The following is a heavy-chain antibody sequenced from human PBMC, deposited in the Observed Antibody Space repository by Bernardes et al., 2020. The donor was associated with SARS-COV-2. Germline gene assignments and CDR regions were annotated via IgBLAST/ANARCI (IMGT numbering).Heavy chain of an antibody. V-gene: IGHV3-23*01. CDR2: ISGSGAST. CDR1: GFTFTKYD. D-gene: IGHD2-21*01. CDR3: AKGGAGGEDY. Sequence: GGSLRLSCAASGFTFTKYDMSWVRQAPGKGLEWVSGISGSGASTYYADSVRGRFTISRDNSKNTLYLQMSGLRAEDTAEYYCAKGGAGGEDYWGQGTLVTVSS. J-gene: IGHJ4*02.